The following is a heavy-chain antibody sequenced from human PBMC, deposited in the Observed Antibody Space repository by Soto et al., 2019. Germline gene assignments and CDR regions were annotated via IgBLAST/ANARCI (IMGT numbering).Heavy chain of an antibody. V-gene: IGHV4-34*01. CDR2: INHSGST. Sequence: PSETLSLTCAVYGGSFSGYYWSWIRQPPGKGLEWIGEINHSGSTNYNPSLKSRATISVDTSKNQFSLKLSSVTAADTAVYYCARGYPMDGSGRYYYYMDVWGKGTTVTVSS. CDR3: ARGYPMDGSGRYYYYMDV. D-gene: IGHD3-10*01. CDR1: GGSFSGYY. J-gene: IGHJ6*03.